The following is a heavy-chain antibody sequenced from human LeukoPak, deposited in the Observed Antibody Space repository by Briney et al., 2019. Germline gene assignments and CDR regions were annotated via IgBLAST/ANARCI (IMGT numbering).Heavy chain of an antibody. D-gene: IGHD3-10*01. V-gene: IGHV3-23*01. Sequence: GSLILSCAASGFTFISYAMSWVRQAPGKGLEWVSAISGSGGSTYYADSVKGRFTIYRDNAKNTLYLQMNSLRAEDTAVYYCAKASRGYYYGSGSPIDYWGQGTLVTVSP. CDR1: GFTFISYA. CDR2: ISGSGGST. J-gene: IGHJ4*02. CDR3: AKASRGYYYGSGSPIDY.